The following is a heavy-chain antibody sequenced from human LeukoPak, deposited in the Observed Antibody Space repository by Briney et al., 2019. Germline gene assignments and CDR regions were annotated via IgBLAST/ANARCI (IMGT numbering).Heavy chain of an antibody. J-gene: IGHJ5*02. Sequence: PSETLSLTCTVSGGSIRSYYWSWIRQPPGKGLEWIGYIYYTGSTNYNPSLKSRVTISVDTSKNQLSLKLNSVTAADTAVYFCAREGTDWDNWFDPWGQGTLVTVSS. V-gene: IGHV4-59*01. CDR3: AREGTDWDNWFDP. D-gene: IGHD2-21*01. CDR2: IYYTGST. CDR1: GGSIRSYY.